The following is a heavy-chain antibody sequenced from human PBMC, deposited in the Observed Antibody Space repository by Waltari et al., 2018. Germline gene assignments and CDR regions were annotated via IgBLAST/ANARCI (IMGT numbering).Heavy chain of an antibody. CDR3: VRNRGYMDV. J-gene: IGHJ6*03. CDR1: GFTFSSCW. CDR2: IKQDGSDK. V-gene: IGHV3-7*01. Sequence: EVQLVESGGGLVQPGGSLRLSCAASGFTFSSCWMSWVRQAPGKGLEWVANIKQDGSDKYYVDSVKGRFTISRDNAKNSLYLQMNSLSAEDTAVYYCVRNRGYMDVWGKGTTVTISS.